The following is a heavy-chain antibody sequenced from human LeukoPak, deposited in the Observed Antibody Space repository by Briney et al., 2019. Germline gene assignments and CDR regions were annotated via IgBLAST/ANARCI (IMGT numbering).Heavy chain of an antibody. CDR1: GFTFSSYA. J-gene: IGHJ6*02. V-gene: IGHV3-30-3*01. CDR3: ARVKAAAGFRTYYYGMDV. D-gene: IGHD6-13*01. CDR2: ISYDGSNK. Sequence: GGSLRLSCAASGFTFSSYAMHWVRQAPGKGLEWVAVISYDGSNKYYADSVKGRFTISRDNPKNTLYLQMNSQRAEDTAVYYCARVKAAAGFRTYYYGMDVWGQGTTVTVSS.